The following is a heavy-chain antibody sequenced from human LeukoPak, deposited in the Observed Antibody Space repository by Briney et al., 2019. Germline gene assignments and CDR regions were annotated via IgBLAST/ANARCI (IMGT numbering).Heavy chain of an antibody. CDR3: ASSSGVTFDY. CDR1: GYSISSGYY. V-gene: IGHV4-38-2*02. J-gene: IGHJ4*02. D-gene: IGHD2-21*02. CDR2: IYHSGST. Sequence: SETLSLTCTVSGYSISSGYYWGWIRQPPGKGLEWIGSIYHSGSTYYNPSLKSRVTISVDTSKNQFSLKLSSVTAADTAVYYCASSSGVTFDYWGQGTLVTVSS.